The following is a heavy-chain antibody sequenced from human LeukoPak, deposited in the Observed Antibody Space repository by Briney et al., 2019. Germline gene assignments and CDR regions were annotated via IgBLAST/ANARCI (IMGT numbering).Heavy chain of an antibody. D-gene: IGHD5-12*01. CDR2: ISYDGSNK. CDR1: GFTFSSYA. J-gene: IGHJ4*02. CDR3: AKASERGYSGYDYSFRDY. Sequence: GGSLRLSCAASGFTFSSYATHWVRQAPGKGLEWVAVISYDGSNKYYADSVKGRFTISRDNSKNTLYLQMNSLRAEDTAVYYCAKASERGYSGYDYSFRDYWGQGTLVTVSS. V-gene: IGHV3-30*04.